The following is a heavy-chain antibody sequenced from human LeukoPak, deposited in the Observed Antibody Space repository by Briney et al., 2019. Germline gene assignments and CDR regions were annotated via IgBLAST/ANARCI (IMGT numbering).Heavy chain of an antibody. J-gene: IGHJ5*02. CDR2: ISYSGST. CDR1: GGSIRSSSYY. V-gene: IGHV4-39*02. Sequence: PSETLPLTCTVSGGSIRSSSYYWGWIRQPPGKGLEWIGSISYSGSTYYNPSLKSRVTISVDTSKNHLSLRLSSVTAADTAVYYCASGGRGFNWFDPWGQGTLVTVSS. D-gene: IGHD1-26*01. CDR3: ASGGRGFNWFDP.